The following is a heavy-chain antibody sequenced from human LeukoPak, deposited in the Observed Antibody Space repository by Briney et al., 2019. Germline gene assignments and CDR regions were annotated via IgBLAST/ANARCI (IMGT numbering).Heavy chain of an antibody. J-gene: IGHJ1*01. CDR2: ISGSSRHI. CDR3: ARGYCGGDCYGD. D-gene: IGHD2-21*02. Sequence: GGSLRLSCAASGFTFSDYFMNWVRQAPGKGLEYVSSISGSSRHIYYADSVKGRFTISRDNTKSSLYLQMNSLRVADMAVYYCARGYCGGDCYGDWGQGTLVTVSS. V-gene: IGHV3-21*01. CDR1: GFTFSDYF.